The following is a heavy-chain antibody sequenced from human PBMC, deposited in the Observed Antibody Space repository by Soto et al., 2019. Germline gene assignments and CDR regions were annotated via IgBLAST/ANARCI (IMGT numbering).Heavy chain of an antibody. D-gene: IGHD3-9*01. J-gene: IGHJ6*02. Sequence: EVQLLESGGGLVQPGGSLRLSCAASGFTFSSYAMSWVRQAPGKGLEWVSAISGSGGSTYYADSVKGRFTISRDNSKNTLYLQMNSLRAEDTAVYYCAKRPRNYDILTGYRAPTYYYYGMDVWGQGTTVTVSS. CDR3: AKRPRNYDILTGYRAPTYYYYGMDV. V-gene: IGHV3-23*01. CDR2: ISGSGGST. CDR1: GFTFSSYA.